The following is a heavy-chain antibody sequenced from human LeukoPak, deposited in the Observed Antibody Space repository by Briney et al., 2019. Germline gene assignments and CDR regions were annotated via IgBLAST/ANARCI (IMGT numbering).Heavy chain of an antibody. CDR1: GGTFSSYA. CDR2: IIPIFGTA. J-gene: IGHJ4*02. Sequence: GASVKVSCKASGGTFSSYAISWVRQAPGQGPEWMGGIIPIFGTANYAQKFQGRVTITTDESTSTAYMELRSLRSDDTAVYYCARDRPIRSVPATIDYWGQGTLVTVSS. D-gene: IGHD2-2*01. CDR3: ARDRPIRSVPATIDY. V-gene: IGHV1-69*05.